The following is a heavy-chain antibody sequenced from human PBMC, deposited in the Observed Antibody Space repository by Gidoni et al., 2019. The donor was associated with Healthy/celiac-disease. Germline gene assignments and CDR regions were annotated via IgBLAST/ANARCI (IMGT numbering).Heavy chain of an antibody. V-gene: IGHV3-9*01. Sequence: EVQLVESGGGLVQPGRSLRLSCAASGFTFDDYAMHWVRQAPGKGLEWVSGISWNSGSIGYADSVKGRFTISRDNAKNSLYLQMNSLRAEDTALYYCAKEDISKWELPLDYWGQGTLVTVSS. CDR3: AKEDISKWELPLDY. CDR1: GFTFDDYA. CDR2: ISWNSGSI. J-gene: IGHJ4*02. D-gene: IGHD1-26*01.